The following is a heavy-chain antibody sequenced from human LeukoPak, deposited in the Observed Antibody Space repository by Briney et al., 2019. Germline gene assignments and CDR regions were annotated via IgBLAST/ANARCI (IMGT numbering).Heavy chain of an antibody. V-gene: IGHV3-53*01. D-gene: IGHD5-24*01. CDR1: GFTVSSNY. CDR2: IYSGGST. Sequence: GGSLRLSCAASGFTVSSNYMSWVRQAPGKGLEWVSVIYSGGSTYYADSVKGRFTISRDNSKNTLYLQMNSLRAEDTAVYYCARARGWLHLDYWGQGTLVTVPS. CDR3: ARARGWLHLDY. J-gene: IGHJ4*02.